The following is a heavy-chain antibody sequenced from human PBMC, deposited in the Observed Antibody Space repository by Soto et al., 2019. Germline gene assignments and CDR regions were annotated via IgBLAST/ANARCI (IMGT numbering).Heavy chain of an antibody. V-gene: IGHV7-4-1*01. CDR2: INTNTGNP. CDR1: GYTFTSYA. J-gene: IGHJ5*02. D-gene: IGHD5-12*01. Sequence: QVQLVQSGSELKKPGASVKVSCKASGYTFTSYAMNWVRQAPGQGLEWMGWINTNTGNPTYAQGLTGRCVFSLDTSVSTAYLQICSLKAEDTAVYYCARARPGMATKPLGLLRWFDPWGQGTLVTVSS. CDR3: ARARPGMATKPLGLLRWFDP.